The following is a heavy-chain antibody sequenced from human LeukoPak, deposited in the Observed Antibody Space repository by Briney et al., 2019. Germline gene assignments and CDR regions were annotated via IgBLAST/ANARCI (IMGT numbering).Heavy chain of an antibody. V-gene: IGHV1-69*13. Sequence: SVKVSCKASGGTFSSYAISWVRQAPGQGLEWMGGIIPIFGTANYAQKFQGRVTITADESTSTAYMELSRLRSDDTAVYYCARDWSLGLGYCSNWGQGTLVTVSS. CDR2: IIPIFGTA. CDR3: ARDWSLGLGYCSN. J-gene: IGHJ4*02. D-gene: IGHD2-2*01. CDR1: GGTFSSYA.